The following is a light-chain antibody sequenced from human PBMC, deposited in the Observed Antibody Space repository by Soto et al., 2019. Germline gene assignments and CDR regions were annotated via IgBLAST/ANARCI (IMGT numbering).Light chain of an antibody. J-gene: IGKJ5*01. CDR1: QSVSSY. V-gene: IGKV3-11*01. Sequence: EIVLTQSPATLSLSPGERATLSCRASQSVSSYLAWYQQKPGQAPSLLISDASNRATGIPARCSGSGSGTDVTLTISSLAPEDFAVYYCQQRSNWPPRITFGQGTRLEIK. CDR3: QQRSNWPPRIT. CDR2: DAS.